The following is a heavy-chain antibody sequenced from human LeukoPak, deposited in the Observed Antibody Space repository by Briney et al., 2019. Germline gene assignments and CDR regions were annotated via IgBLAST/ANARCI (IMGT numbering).Heavy chain of an antibody. CDR2: IKPDGSET. D-gene: IGHD5-24*01. J-gene: IGHJ4*02. Sequence: PGGSLRLSCAASGFTFSSQWMTWVRQAPGKGLEWVANIKPDGSETYYAVSVKGRFTISRDNANDSLYLQMNSLRAEDTAVYYCARDGVATIPLDYWGQGTLVTVSS. V-gene: IGHV3-7*01. CDR1: GFTFSSQW. CDR3: ARDGVATIPLDY.